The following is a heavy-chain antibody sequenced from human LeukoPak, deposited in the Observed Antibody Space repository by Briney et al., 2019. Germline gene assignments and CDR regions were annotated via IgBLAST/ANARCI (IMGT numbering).Heavy chain of an antibody. D-gene: IGHD3-10*01. J-gene: IGHJ4*02. CDR1: GFTFSSYA. CDR3: ARVRLYYGSGREIGDY. CDR2: ISNDGKNK. V-gene: IGHV3-30*04. Sequence: GGSLRLSCAASGFTFSSYAMHWVRQAPGKGLEWVAVISNDGKNKYYADSVKGRFTISRDNSKNTLYLQMNSLRADDTAVYYCARVRLYYGSGREIGDYWGQGTLVTVSS.